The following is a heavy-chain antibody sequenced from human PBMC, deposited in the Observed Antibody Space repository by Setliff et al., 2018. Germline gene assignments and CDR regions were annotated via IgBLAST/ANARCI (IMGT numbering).Heavy chain of an antibody. CDR3: ARDGQNVYHFDY. CDR1: GFSFSNYW. J-gene: IGHJ4*02. V-gene: IGHV3-74*01. CDR2: INSDGSST. D-gene: IGHD2-2*02. Sequence: GESLKISCAASGFSFSNYWMHWVRQAPGKGLVWVSRINSDGSSTNYADSVKGQFTVSRDNAKNTLYLQMNSLRAEDTAVYYCARDGQNVYHFDYWGLGTLVTVSS.